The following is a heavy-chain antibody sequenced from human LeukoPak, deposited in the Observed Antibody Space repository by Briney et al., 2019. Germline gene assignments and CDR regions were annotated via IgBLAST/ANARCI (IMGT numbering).Heavy chain of an antibody. CDR1: GGSISGSSYS. CDR2: IYYSGST. CDR3: ARQGSGRSSDY. Sequence: SETLSLTCTVSGGSISGSSYSWGWIRQPPGKGLEWIGSIYYSGSTFYNPSLKSRVTISVDTSKNQFSLKLSSVTAADTAVYYCARQGSGRSSDYWGQGTLVTVSS. D-gene: IGHD1-26*01. V-gene: IGHV4-39*01. J-gene: IGHJ4*02.